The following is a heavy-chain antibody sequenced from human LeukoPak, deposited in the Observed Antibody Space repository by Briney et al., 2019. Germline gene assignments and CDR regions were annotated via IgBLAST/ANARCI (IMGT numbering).Heavy chain of an antibody. D-gene: IGHD6-13*01. Sequence: ASVKVSCKASGFTFTSYGFSWVRQGPGQGLEWMGWISGYNGNTNYAQKLQGRVTMNTDSSTSTAYLELRSLISVDTAMYYCARVSSSWSYFDYWGQGTVVTVSS. CDR3: ARVSSSWSYFDY. CDR2: ISGYNGNT. V-gene: IGHV1-18*01. CDR1: GFTFTSYG. J-gene: IGHJ4*02.